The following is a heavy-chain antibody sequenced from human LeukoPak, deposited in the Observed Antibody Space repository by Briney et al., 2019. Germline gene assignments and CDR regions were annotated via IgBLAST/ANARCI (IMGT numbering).Heavy chain of an antibody. Sequence: GASVKVSCKASGYTFNSYGISWVRQAPGQGLEWVGWISAYKGNTNYAQKLQGRVTMTTDTSASTAYMELRSLRSDDTAVYYCARGTDYDILTGYYSFDYWGQGTLVTVSS. CDR1: GYTFNSYG. J-gene: IGHJ4*02. CDR3: ARGTDYDILTGYYSFDY. CDR2: ISAYKGNT. D-gene: IGHD3-9*01. V-gene: IGHV1-18*01.